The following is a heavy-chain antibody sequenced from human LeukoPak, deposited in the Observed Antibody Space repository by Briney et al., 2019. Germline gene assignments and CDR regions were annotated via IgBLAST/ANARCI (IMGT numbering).Heavy chain of an antibody. J-gene: IGHJ6*02. CDR3: ARDRTKFYYYYGMDV. V-gene: IGHV3-66*01. CDR2: IYSGGST. Sequence: PGGSLRLSCAASGFTVSSNYMSWVRQAPGKGLEWVSVIYSGGSTYYAYSVKVRFTISRDNSKNTLYLQMNSLRAEDTAVYYCARDRTKFYYYYGMDVWGQGTTVTVSS. CDR1: GFTVSSNY.